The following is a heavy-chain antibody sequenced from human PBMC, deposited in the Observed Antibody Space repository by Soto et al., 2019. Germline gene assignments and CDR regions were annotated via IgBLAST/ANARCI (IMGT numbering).Heavy chain of an antibody. CDR3: ARPSRDILTGYFPLDY. Sequence: GGSLRLSCAASGFTFSSYAMHWVRQAPGKGLEWVAVISYDGSNKYYADSVKGRFTISRDNSKNTLYLQMNSLRAEDTAVYYCARPSRDILTGYFPLDYWGQGTLVTVSS. CDR1: GFTFSSYA. D-gene: IGHD3-9*01. V-gene: IGHV3-30-3*01. CDR2: ISYDGSNK. J-gene: IGHJ4*02.